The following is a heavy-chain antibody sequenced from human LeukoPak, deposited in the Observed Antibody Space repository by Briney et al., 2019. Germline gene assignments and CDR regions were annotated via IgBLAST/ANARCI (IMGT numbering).Heavy chain of an antibody. CDR1: GGSISSYY. D-gene: IGHD5-12*01. CDR2: IYYSGST. V-gene: IGHV4-59*01. Sequence: SETLSLTCTVSGGSISSYYWSWIRQPPGKGLEWIGFIYYSGSTNYNPSLKSRVTISVDTSKKQFSLKLRSVTAADTAVYYCARVSGYDWESFYDYWGQGTLVTVSS. J-gene: IGHJ4*02. CDR3: ARVSGYDWESFYDY.